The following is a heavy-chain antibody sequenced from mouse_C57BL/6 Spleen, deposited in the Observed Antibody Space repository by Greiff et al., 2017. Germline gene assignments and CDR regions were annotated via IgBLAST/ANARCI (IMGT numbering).Heavy chain of an antibody. J-gene: IGHJ1*03. CDR1: GYSITSGYY. D-gene: IGHD1-1*01. CDR2: ISYDGSN. CDR3: ARDSNYYGSSPYWYFDV. Sequence: EVKLQESGPGLVKPSQSLSLTCSVTGYSITSGYYWNWIRQFPGNKLEWMGYISYDGSNNYNPSLKNRISITRDTSKNQFFLKLNSVTTEDTATYYCARDSNYYGSSPYWYFDVWGTGTTVTVSS. V-gene: IGHV3-6*01.